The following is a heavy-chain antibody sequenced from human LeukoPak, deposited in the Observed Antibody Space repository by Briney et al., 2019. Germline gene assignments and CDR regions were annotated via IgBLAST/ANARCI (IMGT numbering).Heavy chain of an antibody. CDR2: LYYSGST. CDR3: ARGVNNYGYGFYFDY. V-gene: IGHV4-59*02. J-gene: IGHJ4*02. CDR1: GNSVSGYY. Sequence: ASETLSLTCTVSGNSVSGYYWTWIRQPPGKGLEWIGYLYYSGSTNYNPSLKSRVTISVDTSKNQFSLRLTSVTAADTAVYFCARGVNNYGYGFYFDYWGQGTLVTVSS. D-gene: IGHD5-18*01.